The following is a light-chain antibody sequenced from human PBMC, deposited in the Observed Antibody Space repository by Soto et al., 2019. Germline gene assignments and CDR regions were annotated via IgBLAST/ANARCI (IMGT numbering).Light chain of an antibody. CDR1: QSISSW. V-gene: IGKV1-5*01. J-gene: IGKJ3*01. CDR3: QHCDYLPI. CDR2: DAS. Sequence: DIPMTQSPSTLSASVGDRVTITCRASQSISSWLAWYQQKPGRAPKLLIYDASILEAGVPTRFSGSGSGTHFTFTISSLQPEDVATYYCQHCDYLPIFGPGTTVDFK.